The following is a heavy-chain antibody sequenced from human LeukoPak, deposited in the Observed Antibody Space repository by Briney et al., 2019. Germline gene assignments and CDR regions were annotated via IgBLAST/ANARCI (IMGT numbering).Heavy chain of an antibody. J-gene: IGHJ3*02. D-gene: IGHD3-9*01. CDR1: GFTFSLYA. CDR2: IKQDGSEK. Sequence: GGSLRLSCAASGFTFSLYAMSWVRRAPGKGLEWVANIKQDGSEKYYVDSVKGRFTISRDNAKNSLYLQMNSLRAEDTAVYYCASSPVYYDILTGYYKDHDAFDIWGQGTMVTVSS. CDR3: ASSPVYYDILTGYYKDHDAFDI. V-gene: IGHV3-7*01.